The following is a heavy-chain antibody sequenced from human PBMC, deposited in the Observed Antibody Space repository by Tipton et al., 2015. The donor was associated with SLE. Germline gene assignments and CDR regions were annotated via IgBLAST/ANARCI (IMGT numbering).Heavy chain of an antibody. CDR3: ARVSYYGSGRDFDY. V-gene: IGHV4-59*11. Sequence: TLSLTCAVYGGSFSSHCWSWIRQPPGKGLEWIGYIYYSGSTNYNPSLKSRVTISVDTSKNQFSLKLSSVTAADTAVYYCARVSYYGSGRDFDYWGQGTLVTVSS. CDR2: IYYSGST. CDR1: GGSFSSHC. D-gene: IGHD3-10*01. J-gene: IGHJ4*02.